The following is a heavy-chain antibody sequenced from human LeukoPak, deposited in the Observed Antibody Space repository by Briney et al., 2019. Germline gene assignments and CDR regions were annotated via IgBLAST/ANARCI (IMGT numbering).Heavy chain of an antibody. J-gene: IGHJ4*02. CDR3: ARDITELERLFDY. CDR2: ISYDGSNK. CDR1: GFTFSSYG. Sequence: GGSLRLSCAASGFTFSSYGMHWVRQAPGKGLEWVAVISYDGSNKYYADSVKGRFTISRDNAKNSLYLQMNSLRAEDTAVYYCARDITELERLFDYWGQGTLVTVSS. D-gene: IGHD1-1*01. V-gene: IGHV3-30*03.